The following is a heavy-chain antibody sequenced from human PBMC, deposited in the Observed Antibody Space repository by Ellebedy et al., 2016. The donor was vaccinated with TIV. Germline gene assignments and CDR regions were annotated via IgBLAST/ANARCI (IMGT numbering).Heavy chain of an antibody. D-gene: IGHD4-17*01. CDR3: ARHRATVTTFYYFDY. V-gene: IGHV5-51*01. CDR2: IYPGDSDT. CDR1: GYSFTSYW. Sequence: EESLKISXKGSGYSFTSYWIGWVRQMPGKGLEWMGIIYPGDSDTRYSPSFQGQVTISADKSISTAYLQWSSLKASDTAMYYCARHRATVTTFYYFDYWGQGTLVTVSS. J-gene: IGHJ4*02.